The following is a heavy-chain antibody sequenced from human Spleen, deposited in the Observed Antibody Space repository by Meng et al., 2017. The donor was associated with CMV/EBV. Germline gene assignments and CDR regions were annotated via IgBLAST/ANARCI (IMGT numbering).Heavy chain of an antibody. CDR1: GGTFSSNV. J-gene: IGHJ4*02. Sequence: SCKGSGGTFSSNVVGWVRPAPGQGLGWMGAIIPVLNIVQYAREFRGRVTMTADKSTSTAYMEVSGLTSDDTAIYYCARGSGWQSFDYWGQGTLVTVSS. D-gene: IGHD6-19*01. CDR3: ARGSGWQSFDY. CDR2: IIPVLNIV. V-gene: IGHV1-69*17.